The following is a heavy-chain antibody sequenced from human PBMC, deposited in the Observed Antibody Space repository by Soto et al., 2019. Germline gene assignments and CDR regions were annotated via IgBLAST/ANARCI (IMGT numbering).Heavy chain of an antibody. J-gene: IGHJ6*02. CDR1: CGSFSGYY. CDR3: ARGPYYYGSGSYQNYYYGMDV. CDR2: INHSGST. V-gene: IGHV4-34*01. D-gene: IGHD3-10*01. Sequence: PSETLSLTCAVYCGSFSGYYWSWIRQPPGKGLEWIGEINHSGSTNYNPSLKSRVTISVDTSKNQFSLKLSSVTAADTAVYYCARGPYYYGSGSYQNYYYGMDVWGQGTTVTVSS.